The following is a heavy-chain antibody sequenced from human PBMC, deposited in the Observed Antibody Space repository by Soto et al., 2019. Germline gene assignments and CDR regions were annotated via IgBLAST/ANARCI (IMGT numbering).Heavy chain of an antibody. CDR2: ISGSGDST. D-gene: IGHD3-10*01. CDR1: GFTVSSYA. J-gene: IGHJ5*02. Sequence: GSLRSSGAAPGFTVSSYAMNWVRQAPGKGLEWVSIISGSGDSTYYADSVKGRFTISRDNTKNTLYLQMNSLRAEDTAVYYCANKFFSGSGSYRGWFDPWGQGTLVTVSS. V-gene: IGHV3-23*01. CDR3: ANKFFSGSGSYRGWFDP.